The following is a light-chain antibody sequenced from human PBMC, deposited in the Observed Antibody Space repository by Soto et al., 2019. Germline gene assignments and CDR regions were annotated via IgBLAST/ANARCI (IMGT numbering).Light chain of an antibody. J-gene: IGKJ5*01. V-gene: IGKV1-33*01. CDR3: QQYYDLPIT. CDR2: DVS. CDR1: QDIGKD. Sequence: QMPQSHSSLTAFLEDRVTIICRARQDIGKDLNWYQQKQGKAPKLLIDDVSNLETGVPSRFSGSGSGTHFTFTIASLQPEDTAIYYCQQYYDLPITCGQGTRLEIK.